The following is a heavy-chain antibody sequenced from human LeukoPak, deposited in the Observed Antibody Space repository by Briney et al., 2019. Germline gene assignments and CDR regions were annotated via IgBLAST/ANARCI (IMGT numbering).Heavy chain of an antibody. CDR2: IYYSGST. Sequence: PSETLSLTCTVSGGSISSGGYYWSWIRQHPGKGLEWIGYIYYSGSTYYNPSLKSQVTISVDTSKNQFSLKLSSVTAADTAVYYCARDQGYRSSWSLYNWFDPWGQGTLVTVSS. D-gene: IGHD6-13*01. V-gene: IGHV4-31*01. CDR3: ARDQGYRSSWSLYNWFDP. J-gene: IGHJ5*02. CDR1: GGSISSGGYY.